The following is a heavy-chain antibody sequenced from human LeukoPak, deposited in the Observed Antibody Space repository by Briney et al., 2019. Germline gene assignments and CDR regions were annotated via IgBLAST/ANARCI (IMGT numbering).Heavy chain of an antibody. CDR1: GYTFTGYY. V-gene: IGHV1-18*04. Sequence: GASVKVSCKASGYTFTGYYMQWVRQAPGQGLEWMGWISGHQGNTKYAQNFQGRVTMTIDTSTSRAYMDLRSLRSDDTAIYFCARSDLATITAGPFEYWGQGTLVAVSS. CDR2: ISGHQGNT. D-gene: IGHD5-12*01. J-gene: IGHJ4*02. CDR3: ARSDLATITAGPFEY.